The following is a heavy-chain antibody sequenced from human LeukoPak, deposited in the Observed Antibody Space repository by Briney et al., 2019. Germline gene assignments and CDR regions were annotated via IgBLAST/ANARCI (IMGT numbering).Heavy chain of an antibody. D-gene: IGHD2-2*02. J-gene: IGHJ4*02. Sequence: PSETLSLTCAVYGGSFSGYYWSWIRQPPGKGLEWIGEINHSGSTNYNPSLKSRVTISVDTSKNQFSLKLSSVTAADTAVYYCARGYCSSTSCYSLTPPRCRYFDYWGQGTLVTVSS. CDR1: GGSFSGYY. CDR2: INHSGST. V-gene: IGHV4-34*01. CDR3: ARGYCSSTSCYSLTPPRCRYFDY.